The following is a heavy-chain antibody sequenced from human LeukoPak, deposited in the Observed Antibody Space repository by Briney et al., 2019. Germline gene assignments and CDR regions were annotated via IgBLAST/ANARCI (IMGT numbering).Heavy chain of an antibody. J-gene: IGHJ4*02. CDR2: IMGDGSEK. CDR3: ARYYYASGSWFPFDY. D-gene: IGHD3-10*01. Sequence: GGSLRLSCAASGFTFSTYWMSWVRQAPGKGLEWVANIMGDGSEKYYVDSVKGRFTTSRDNAKNSLYLQMNSLRAEDTAVYYCARYYYASGSWFPFDYWGREPWSPSPQ. V-gene: IGHV3-7*01. CDR1: GFTFSTYW.